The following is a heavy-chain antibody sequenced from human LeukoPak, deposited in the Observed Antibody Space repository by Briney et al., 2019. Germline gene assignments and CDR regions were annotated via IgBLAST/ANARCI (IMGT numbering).Heavy chain of an antibody. CDR1: GGSVGSIGYY. Sequence: PSETLSLTCSVSGGSVGSIGYYWGWIRQPPGKGLEWIGSIFYTGNTYYSPSLEGQSRVTISVDTSRNQFSLNLSSVTAADTAVYYCARQFGYYDFRSGHYVFDYWGQGTLVTVSS. D-gene: IGHD3-3*01. CDR2: IFYTGNT. V-gene: IGHV4-39*01. J-gene: IGHJ4*02. CDR3: ARQFGYYDFRSGHYVFDY.